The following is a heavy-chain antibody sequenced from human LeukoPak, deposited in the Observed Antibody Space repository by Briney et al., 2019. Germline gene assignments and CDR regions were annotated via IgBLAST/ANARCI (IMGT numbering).Heavy chain of an antibody. Sequence: SETLSLTCTVSGGSISSGGYYWSWIRQPPGKGLEWIGYIYHSGSTYYNPSLKSRVTISVDRSKNQFSLKLSSVTAADTAVYYCARGRGYDPSTMGREKNWFDPWGQGTLVTVSS. J-gene: IGHJ5*02. CDR2: IYHSGST. D-gene: IGHD3-10*01. CDR3: ARGRGYDPSTMGREKNWFDP. V-gene: IGHV4-30-2*01. CDR1: GGSISSGGYY.